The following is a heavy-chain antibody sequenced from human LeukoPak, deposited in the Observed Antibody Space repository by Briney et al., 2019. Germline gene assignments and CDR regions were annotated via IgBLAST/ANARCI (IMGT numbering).Heavy chain of an antibody. V-gene: IGHV1-24*01. CDR2: FDPEDGET. CDR1: GYTLTELS. Sequence: GASVKVSCKVSGYTLTELSMHWVRQAPGKGLEWMGGFDPEDGETIYAQKFQGRVTITRDTSASTAYMELSSLRSEDMAVYYCARGASSSAIYYYYMDVWGKGTTVTVSS. D-gene: IGHD6-6*01. CDR3: ARGASSSAIYYYYMDV. J-gene: IGHJ6*03.